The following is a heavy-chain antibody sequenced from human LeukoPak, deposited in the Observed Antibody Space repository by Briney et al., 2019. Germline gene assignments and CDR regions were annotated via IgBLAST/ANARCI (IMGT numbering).Heavy chain of an antibody. D-gene: IGHD1-26*01. V-gene: IGHV3-72*01. CDR3: GRSRAGAIDY. CDR2: TGNKANSYST. J-gene: IGHJ4*02. CDR1: GFTLSDHY. Sequence: QPGGSPRLSCAASGFTLSDHYMDWVRQAPGKGLEWVGRTGNKANSYSTEYAASVKGRFTISRDESKNSLYLQMNSLKTEDTAVYYCGRSRAGAIDYWGQGTLVTVSS.